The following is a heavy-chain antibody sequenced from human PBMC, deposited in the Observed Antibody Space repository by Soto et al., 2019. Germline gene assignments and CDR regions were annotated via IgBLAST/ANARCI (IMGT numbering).Heavy chain of an antibody. J-gene: IGHJ3*02. V-gene: IGHV1-69*02. CDR3: ASPANFDWLFADDAFDI. D-gene: IGHD3-9*01. CDR1: GGTFSSYT. Sequence: QVQLVQSGAEVKKPGSSVKVSCKASGGTFSSYTISWVRQAPGQGLEWMGRIIPILGIANYAQKFQGRVTITADKSTSTAYMELSSLRSEDTAVYYCASPANFDWLFADDAFDIWGQGTMVTVSS. CDR2: IIPILGIA.